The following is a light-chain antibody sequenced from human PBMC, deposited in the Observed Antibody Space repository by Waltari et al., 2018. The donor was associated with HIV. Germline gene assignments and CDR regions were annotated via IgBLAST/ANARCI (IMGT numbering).Light chain of an antibody. CDR1: GLPKQF. CDR2: KDT. Sequence: SYEPTQSPSVSVSPGQTARITCSGDGLPKQFAYWYQQKPGQAPVLVLYKDTERPSGIPGRFSGSSSGTTVTLTISGVQAEDEADYYCHSADSSGNYVCVFGTGTKVTVL. CDR3: HSADSSGNYVCV. J-gene: IGLJ1*01. V-gene: IGLV3-25*03.